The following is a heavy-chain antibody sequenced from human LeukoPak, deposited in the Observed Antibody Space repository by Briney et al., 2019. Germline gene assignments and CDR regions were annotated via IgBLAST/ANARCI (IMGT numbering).Heavy chain of an antibody. D-gene: IGHD3-10*01. Sequence: GASVKVSCKASGYTFTSYYMHWVRQAPGQGLEWMGIINPSGGSTSYAQKFQGRVTMTRDTSTSTAYMELSSLRSEDTAVYYCARSITMVRGVRALGYWGQGTLVTVSS. CDR2: INPSGGST. CDR1: GYTFTSYY. J-gene: IGHJ4*02. V-gene: IGHV1-46*01. CDR3: ARSITMVRGVRALGY.